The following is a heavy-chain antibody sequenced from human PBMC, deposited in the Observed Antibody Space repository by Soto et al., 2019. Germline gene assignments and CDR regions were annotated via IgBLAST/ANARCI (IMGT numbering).Heavy chain of an antibody. CDR1: GFTFSSYA. CDR2: ISGSGGST. CDR3: ARISTWGSDFWRKYFDF. Sequence: GGSLRLSCAASGFTFSSYAITWVRQAPGKGLEWVLGISGSGGSTYYADSVKGRFTISRDNFKGTLSLQMNSLRAEDTAVYYCARISTWGSDFWRKYFDFWAQAALDTVSS. V-gene: IGHV3-23*01. D-gene: IGHD3-3*01. J-gene: IGHJ4*02.